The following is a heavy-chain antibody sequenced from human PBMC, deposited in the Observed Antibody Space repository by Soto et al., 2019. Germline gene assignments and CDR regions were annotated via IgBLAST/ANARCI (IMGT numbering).Heavy chain of an antibody. V-gene: IGHV3-23*01. CDR2: ISGSGGNT. CDR3: AKDPRVYYYGSGSSSY. Sequence: EVQLLESGGGLVQPGGSLRLSCAASGFVFSSYAMSWVRQAPGKGLEWVATISGSGGNTYYADSVKGRFTISRDNSKNTLYLQMNSVRAEDTALYYCAKDPRVYYYGSGSSSYWGQGTLVTVSS. CDR1: GFVFSSYA. D-gene: IGHD3-10*01. J-gene: IGHJ4*02.